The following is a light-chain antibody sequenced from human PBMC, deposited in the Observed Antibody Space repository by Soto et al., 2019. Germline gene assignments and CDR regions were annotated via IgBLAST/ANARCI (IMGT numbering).Light chain of an antibody. CDR1: QSVSST. CDR2: DAS. J-gene: IGKJ2*01. Sequence: EIGLTQSPATLSLSPGEIATLACRASQSVSSTLAWYQHKPGQPPRLLIYDASTRPTGIPARFSGSGSGTDFTLTISSLEPEDFAVYSWQQRSIRPLLYTFGQGTKLEIK. CDR3: QQRSIRPLLYT. V-gene: IGKV3-11*01.